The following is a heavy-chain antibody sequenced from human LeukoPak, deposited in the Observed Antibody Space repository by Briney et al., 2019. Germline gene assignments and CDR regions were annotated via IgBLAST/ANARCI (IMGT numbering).Heavy chain of an antibody. J-gene: IGHJ6*02. CDR2: IYTSGST. Sequence: SETLSLTCTVSGGSISSYYWSWIRQPAGKGLEWIGRIYTSGSTNYNPSLKSRVTISVDTSKNQFSLKLSSVTAADTAVYYCARGLAIAAAESSYYYGMDVWGQGTTVTVSS. V-gene: IGHV4-4*07. CDR1: GGSISSYY. D-gene: IGHD6-13*01. CDR3: ARGLAIAAAESSYYYGMDV.